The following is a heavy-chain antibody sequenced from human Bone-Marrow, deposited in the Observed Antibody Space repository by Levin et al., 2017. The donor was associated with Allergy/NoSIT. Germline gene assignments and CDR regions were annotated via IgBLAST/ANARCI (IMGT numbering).Heavy chain of an antibody. CDR2: ISSSSSYI. Sequence: LSLTCAASGFTFRTSSMNWVRQAPGKGLEWVSSISSSSSYIYYADSVKGRFTISRDNAKNSLYLQMNSLRAEDTAVYYCARGYGDYETYYYYGMDVWGQGTTVTVSS. D-gene: IGHD4-17*01. V-gene: IGHV3-21*01. J-gene: IGHJ6*02. CDR3: ARGYGDYETYYYYGMDV. CDR1: GFTFRTSS.